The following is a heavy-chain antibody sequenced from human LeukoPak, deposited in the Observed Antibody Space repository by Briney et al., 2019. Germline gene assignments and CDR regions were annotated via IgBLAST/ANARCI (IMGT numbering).Heavy chain of an antibody. CDR2: IKQEGSEK. CDR3: ARASSGWFHDY. Sequence: GGSLRLSCAASGFTFSTYWMSWVRQAPGKGLEWVANIKQEGSEKYYVDSVKGRFTISRDNAKNSLYLQLNSLRVEDTAIYYCARASSGWFHDYWGQGTLDTVSS. V-gene: IGHV3-7*01. D-gene: IGHD2-15*01. J-gene: IGHJ4*02. CDR1: GFTFSTYW.